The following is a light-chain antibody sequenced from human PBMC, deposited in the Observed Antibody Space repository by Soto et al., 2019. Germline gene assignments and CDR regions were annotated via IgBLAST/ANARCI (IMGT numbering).Light chain of an antibody. J-gene: IGLJ2*01. CDR1: SSNIGAGYD. CDR3: LSFDSSLSVV. Sequence: QPVLTQPPSVSGAPGQRVTISCTGSSSNIGAGYDVHWYQQLPGRAPKLLIYGNTNRPSGVPDRFSGPKSGTSASLAITGLQAEDEADYYCLSFDSSLSVVFGGGTKVTVL. CDR2: GNT. V-gene: IGLV1-40*01.